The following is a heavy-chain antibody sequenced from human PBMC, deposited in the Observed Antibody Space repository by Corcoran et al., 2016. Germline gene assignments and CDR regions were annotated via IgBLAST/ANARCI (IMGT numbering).Heavy chain of an antibody. CDR2: IYYSGST. CDR1: GGSVSSGSYY. V-gene: IGHV4-61*01. J-gene: IGHJ5*02. CDR3: ARFQFSSGWYAGGWFDP. D-gene: IGHD6-19*01. Sequence: QVQLQESGPGLVKPSETLSLTCTVSGGSVSSGSYYWSWIRQPPGKGLEWIGYIYYSGSTNYNPSLKSRVTISVDTSKNQFSLKLSSVTAADTAVYYCARFQFSSGWYAGGWFDPWGQGTLVTVSS.